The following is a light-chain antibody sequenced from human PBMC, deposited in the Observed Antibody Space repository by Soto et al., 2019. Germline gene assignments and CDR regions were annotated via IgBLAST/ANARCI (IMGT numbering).Light chain of an antibody. CDR1: VSDVGGYDS. CDR2: GVN. V-gene: IGLV2-14*03. J-gene: IGLJ1*01. CDR3: CSYTTSTTYV. Sequence: QSLRAHPASLSGSPGQSITISCTGTVSDVGGYDSVSWYQQHPGRAPKLIIYGVNNRPSGVSNRFSASKSADTAALTTSGRQAEDEANYYGCSYTTSTTYVFVTGTKVTVL.